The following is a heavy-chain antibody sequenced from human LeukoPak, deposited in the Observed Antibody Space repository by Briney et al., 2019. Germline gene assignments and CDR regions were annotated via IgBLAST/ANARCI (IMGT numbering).Heavy chain of an antibody. CDR3: ARRAGYVVVSGAYYYYYYMDV. J-gene: IGHJ6*03. D-gene: IGHD2-2*01. Sequence: ASVKVSCKASGYTFTSYDINWVRQATGQGLEWMGWMNPNSGNTGYAQKFQGRVTMTRNTSISTAYMELSSLRSEDTAVYYCARRAGYVVVSGAYYYYYYMDVWGKGTTVTISS. CDR1: GYTFTSYD. CDR2: MNPNSGNT. V-gene: IGHV1-8*01.